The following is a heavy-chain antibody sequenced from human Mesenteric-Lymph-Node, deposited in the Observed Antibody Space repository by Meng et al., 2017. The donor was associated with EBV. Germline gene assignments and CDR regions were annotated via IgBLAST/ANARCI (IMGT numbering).Heavy chain of an antibody. D-gene: IGHD4-17*01. CDR2: ISNSGDAI. CDR1: GFTFSDYY. V-gene: IGHV3-11*01. Sequence: QVQLAGSGGGMVHPGGSLRLSCAGSGFTFSDYYMTWIRQAPGKGLESVSYISNSGDAIYYADSVKGRFTISRDNAKNSLYLQMNSLRVEDTAVYYCARSYGDYVYWGQGTLVTVSS. CDR3: ARSYGDYVY. J-gene: IGHJ4*02.